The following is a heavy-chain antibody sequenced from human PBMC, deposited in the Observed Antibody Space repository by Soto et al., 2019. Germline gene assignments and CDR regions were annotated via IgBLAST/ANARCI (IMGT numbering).Heavy chain of an antibody. V-gene: IGHV1-2*02. J-gene: IGHJ4*02. CDR3: ARVVGDSSGYYPDY. CDR2: INPKSRVT. Sequence: ASVKVSCKASGYTFTVYYMHWVRQAPGQGLEWMGWINPKSRVTISVDTSKNQFSLKLSSVTAADTAVYYCARVVGDSSGYYPDYWGQGTLVTVSS. CDR1: GYTFTVYY. D-gene: IGHD3-22*01.